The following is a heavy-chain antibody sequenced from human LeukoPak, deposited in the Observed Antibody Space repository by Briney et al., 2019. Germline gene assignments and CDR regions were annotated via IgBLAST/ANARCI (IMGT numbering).Heavy chain of an antibody. CDR3: ARGEDTAPDY. Sequence: SETLSLTCTVSGGSISSSSYYWGWIRQPPGKGLEWIGSIYYSGSTYYNPSLKSRVTISVDTSKDQFSLKLSSVTAADTAVYYCARGEDTAPDYWGQGTLVTVSS. CDR2: IYYSGST. D-gene: IGHD5-18*01. J-gene: IGHJ4*02. CDR1: GGSISSSSYY. V-gene: IGHV4-39*07.